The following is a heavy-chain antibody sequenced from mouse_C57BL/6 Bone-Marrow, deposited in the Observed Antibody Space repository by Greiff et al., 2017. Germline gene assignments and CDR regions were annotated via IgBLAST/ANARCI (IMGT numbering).Heavy chain of an antibody. CDR3: TGLDY. Sequence: EVQLVESGGGLVQPGGSMKLSCVASGFTFSNYWMNWVRQSPEKGLEWVAQIRLKSDNYATHYAESVKGRFTISRDDSKSSVYLQMNSLRAEDTGIYYCTGLDYWGQGTTLTVSS. CDR1: GFTFSNYW. CDR2: IRLKSDNYAT. V-gene: IGHV6-3*01. J-gene: IGHJ2*01.